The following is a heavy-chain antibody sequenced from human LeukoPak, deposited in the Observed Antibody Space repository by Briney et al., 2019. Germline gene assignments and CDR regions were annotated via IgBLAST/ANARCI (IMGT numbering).Heavy chain of an antibody. J-gene: IGHJ5*02. CDR3: AKAFSAYENWPPNWFDP. Sequence: GGSLRLSCTVSGFTFGNYGMSWVRQAPGKGLEWVSSISGSGGGTYYADSVKGRLTISRDNSKNTLYLQMSSLRAEDTAVYYCAKAFSAYENWPPNWFDPWGQGTLVTVSS. CDR2: ISGSGGGT. CDR1: GFTFGNYG. D-gene: IGHD5-12*01. V-gene: IGHV3-23*01.